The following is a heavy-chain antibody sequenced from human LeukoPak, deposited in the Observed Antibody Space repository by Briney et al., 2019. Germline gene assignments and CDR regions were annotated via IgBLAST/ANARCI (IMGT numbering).Heavy chain of an antibody. Sequence: ASVKVSCKASGYTFTGYYMHWVRQAPGQGLEWMGWINPNSGGTNYAQKFQGRVTMTRDTSISTAYMELSRLRSDDTAVYYCARDQIRVAAAGTGQLGFDPWGQGTLVTVSS. CDR3: ARDQIRVAAAGTGQLGFDP. J-gene: IGHJ5*02. V-gene: IGHV1-2*02. D-gene: IGHD6-13*01. CDR2: INPNSGGT. CDR1: GYTFTGYY.